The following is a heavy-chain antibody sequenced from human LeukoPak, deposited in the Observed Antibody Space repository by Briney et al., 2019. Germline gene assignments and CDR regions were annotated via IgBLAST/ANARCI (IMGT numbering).Heavy chain of an antibody. D-gene: IGHD2-21*01. V-gene: IGHV3-7*01. CDR3: ARGGKKGAGDSLHL. CDR2: IKQDGSEK. CDR1: GFTFISYG. J-gene: IGHJ3*01. Sequence: GGSLRLSCAASGFTFISYGMTWVRQAPGKGLEWGANIKQDGSEKYYVDSVKGRFTISRDNAKSLLYLQMNSLRAGDTALSFCARGGKKGAGDSLHLWGPGTMVTVAS.